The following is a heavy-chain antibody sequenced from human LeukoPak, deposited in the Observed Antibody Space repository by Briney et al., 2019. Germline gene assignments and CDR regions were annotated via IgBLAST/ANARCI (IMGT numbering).Heavy chain of an antibody. Sequence: GGSLRLSCAASGFTFSSYAMNWVRQAPGKGLEWVAYISSSSSTVYYADSVKGRLTISRDNAEKSLYVQMNSLRDEDTAVYYCARDGGVDAHIDYWGQGTLVTVSS. J-gene: IGHJ4*02. CDR1: GFTFSSYA. D-gene: IGHD3-3*01. V-gene: IGHV3-48*02. CDR3: ARDGGVDAHIDY. CDR2: ISSSSSTV.